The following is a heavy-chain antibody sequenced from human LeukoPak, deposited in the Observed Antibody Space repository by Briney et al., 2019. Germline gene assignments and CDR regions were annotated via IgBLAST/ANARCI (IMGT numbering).Heavy chain of an antibody. Sequence: SGPTLVNPTQTLTLTCTFSGFSLSTSGMCVSWIRQPPGKALEWLARIDWDDDKYYSTSLKTRLTISKDTSKNQVVLTMTNMDPVDTATYYCARMIGIAAAGDEYYSYMDVWGKGTTVTVSS. CDR1: GFSLSTSGMC. D-gene: IGHD6-13*01. CDR2: IDWDDDK. CDR3: ARMIGIAAAGDEYYSYMDV. J-gene: IGHJ6*03. V-gene: IGHV2-70*11.